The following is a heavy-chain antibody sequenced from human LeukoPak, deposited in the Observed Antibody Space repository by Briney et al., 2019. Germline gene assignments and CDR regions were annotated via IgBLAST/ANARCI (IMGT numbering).Heavy chain of an antibody. CDR3: ARGRREERPADAFDI. V-gene: IGHV1-18*01. CDR1: GYTFTNYD. Sequence: ASVKVSCKASGYTFTNYDINWVRQAPGQGLEWMGWISAYNGNTNYAQKLQGRVTMTTDTSTSTAYMELRSLRSDDTAVYYCARGRREERPADAFDIWGQGTMVTVSS. CDR2: ISAYNGNT. D-gene: IGHD1-1*01. J-gene: IGHJ3*02.